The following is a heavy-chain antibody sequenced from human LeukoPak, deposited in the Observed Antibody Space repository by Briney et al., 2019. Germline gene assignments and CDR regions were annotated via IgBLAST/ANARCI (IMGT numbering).Heavy chain of an antibody. CDR2: ISNSGVYI. CDR1: GFAFSSYS. V-gene: IGHV3-21*01. J-gene: IGHJ6*02. CDR3: ARAGGTLVRGGVRYFYALDV. Sequence: GGSLRLSCAASGFAFSSYSMNWVRQAPGKGLEWVASISNSGVYIYYADSMKGRFTISRDNAKNSLYLQMNSLRAEDTAVYYCARAGGTLVRGGVRYFYALDVWGQGTTVTVSS. D-gene: IGHD3-10*01.